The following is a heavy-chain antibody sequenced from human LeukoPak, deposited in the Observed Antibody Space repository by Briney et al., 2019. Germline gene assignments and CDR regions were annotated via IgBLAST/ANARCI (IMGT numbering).Heavy chain of an antibody. CDR3: VQVRLAGLFDP. Sequence: SETLSLTCTVSGASVSAYYWTWIRQPPGKRLEWLGYIHYSGSTNYNPSLDSRVTMSLDASKNQFSLKLSSVSAADTAVYYCVQVRLAGLFDPWGQGTLVTVSS. D-gene: IGHD3-3*02. CDR1: GASVSAYY. CDR2: IHYSGST. V-gene: IGHV4-59*02. J-gene: IGHJ5*02.